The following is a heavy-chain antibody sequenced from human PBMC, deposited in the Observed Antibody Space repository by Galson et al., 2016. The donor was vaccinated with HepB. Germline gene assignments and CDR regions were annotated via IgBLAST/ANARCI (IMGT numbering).Heavy chain of an antibody. CDR3: AKDVWRGSGTDYYVLDV. J-gene: IGHJ6*02. CDR2: ISYDGSDK. CDR1: GFTFSSYG. V-gene: IGHV3-30*18. Sequence: SLRLSCAASGFTFSSYGMHWVRQAPGKGLEWVAVISYDGSDKYYADSVKGRFTISRDNSKNTLYLQMSSLRAEDTAVYYCAKDVWRGSGTDYYVLDVWGQGTTVTVSS. D-gene: IGHD1-1*01.